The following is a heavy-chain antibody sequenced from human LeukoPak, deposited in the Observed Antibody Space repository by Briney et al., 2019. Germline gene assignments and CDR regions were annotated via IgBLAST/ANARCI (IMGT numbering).Heavy chain of an antibody. CDR1: VGSISSSNYY. CDR2: MFYSGST. J-gene: IGHJ4*02. V-gene: IGHV4-39*01. CDR3: ARLRYSGWGGVDY. Sequence: SETLSLTCTVSVGSISSSNYYWGWIRQPPGKGLEWIGSMFYSGSTYYNPSLKTRVTISVDTSKNQFSLKLNSVTAADTAVYYCARLRYSGWGGVDYWGQGTLVTVSS. D-gene: IGHD5-12*01.